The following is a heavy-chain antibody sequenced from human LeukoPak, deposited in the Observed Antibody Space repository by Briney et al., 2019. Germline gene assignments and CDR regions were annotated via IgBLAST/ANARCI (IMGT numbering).Heavy chain of an antibody. CDR2: IIPIFGTA. CDR1: GGTFSSYA. Sequence: SVKVSCKASGGTFSSYAISWVRQAPGQGLELMGGIIPIFGTANYAQKFQGRVTITADESTSTAYMELSSLRSEDTAVYYCARVSYDFWSGYAFNYYYYYMDVWGKGTTVTVSS. V-gene: IGHV1-69*13. J-gene: IGHJ6*03. CDR3: ARVSYDFWSGYAFNYYYYYMDV. D-gene: IGHD3-3*01.